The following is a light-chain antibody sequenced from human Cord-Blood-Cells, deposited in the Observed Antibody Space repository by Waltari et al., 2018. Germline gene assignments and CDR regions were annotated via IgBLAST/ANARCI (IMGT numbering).Light chain of an antibody. J-gene: IGKJ1*01. Sequence: EIVLTQSPATLSFSPGEEATLSCRASQSVSSYLAWYQQKPGQAPRLLIYDASNRATGIPARFSGSGSGTDFTLTISSLEPEDFAVYYCQQRSNWSWTFGQGTKVEIK. CDR3: QQRSNWSWT. CDR1: QSVSSY. V-gene: IGKV3-11*01. CDR2: DAS.